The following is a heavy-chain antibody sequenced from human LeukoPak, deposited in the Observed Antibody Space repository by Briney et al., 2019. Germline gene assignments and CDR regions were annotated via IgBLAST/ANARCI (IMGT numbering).Heavy chain of an antibody. CDR3: STYYYNSGITFDY. CDR2: IKSKTDGGTT. Sequence: GGSLRLSCAASGFTFSSYSMNWVRQAPGKGLEWVGRIKSKTDGGTTEYAAPVKGRFTISRDDSINTVYLQMNSLKTEDTAVYYCSTYYYNSGITFDYWGQGTLVTVSS. J-gene: IGHJ4*02. V-gene: IGHV3-15*01. D-gene: IGHD3-10*01. CDR1: GFTFSSYS.